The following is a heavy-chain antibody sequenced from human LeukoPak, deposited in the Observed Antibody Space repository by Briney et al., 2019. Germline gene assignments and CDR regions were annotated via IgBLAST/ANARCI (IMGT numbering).Heavy chain of an antibody. CDR1: GGSISSYY. CDR3: ARRAVAYYYGMDV. CDR2: IYYSGST. V-gene: IGHV4-59*01. Sequence: PSETLSLTCTVSGGSISSYYWSWIRQPPGKGLEWIGYIYYSGSTNYNPSLKSRVTISVDTSKNQFSLKLSSVTAADTAVYYCARRAVAYYYGMDVWGQGTTVTVSS. J-gene: IGHJ6*02. D-gene: IGHD6-19*01.